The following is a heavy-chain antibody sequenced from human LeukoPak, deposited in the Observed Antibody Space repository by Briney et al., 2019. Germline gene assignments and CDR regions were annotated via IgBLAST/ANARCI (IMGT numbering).Heavy chain of an antibody. D-gene: IGHD3-10*01. CDR3: ARKSASGNYPLDY. Sequence: PGGSLRLSCAASGFTFDDYTMHWVRQPSGKGLEWVSLISWDGNSTYYADSVKGRFTISRDNAKNTVFLQMSSLRAEDTALYYCARKSASGNYPLDYWGQGTLVTVSS. J-gene: IGHJ4*02. CDR1: GFTFDDYT. V-gene: IGHV3-43*01. CDR2: ISWDGNST.